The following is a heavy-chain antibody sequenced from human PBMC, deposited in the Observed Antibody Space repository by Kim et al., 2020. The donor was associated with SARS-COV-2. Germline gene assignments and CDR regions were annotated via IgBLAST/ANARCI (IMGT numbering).Heavy chain of an antibody. CDR3: ARDLIAAAGTFSNYYYGMDV. CDR2: ISYDGSNK. CDR1: GFTFSSYA. J-gene: IGHJ6*02. V-gene: IGHV3-30*04. D-gene: IGHD6-13*01. Sequence: GGSLRLSCAASGFTFSSYAMHWVRQAPGKGLEWVAVISYDGSNKYYVDSVKGRFTISRDNSKNTLYLQMNSLRAEDTAVYYCARDLIAAAGTFSNYYYGMDVWGQGTTVTVSS.